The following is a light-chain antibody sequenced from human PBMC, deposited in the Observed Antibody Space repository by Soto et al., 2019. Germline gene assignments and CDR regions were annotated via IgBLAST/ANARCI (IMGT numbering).Light chain of an antibody. Sequence: QSVLTQPAYVSGSPGQSITISCTGTGGDVGSYNFVSWYQQHPGKAPKLMIYEVSQRPSGVSNRFSGSKSGNTASLTISGLEVEDEADYYCCSYTGTSSWIFGGGTKLTVL. CDR2: EVS. J-gene: IGLJ2*01. V-gene: IGLV2-23*02. CDR1: GGDVGSYNF. CDR3: CSYTGTSSWI.